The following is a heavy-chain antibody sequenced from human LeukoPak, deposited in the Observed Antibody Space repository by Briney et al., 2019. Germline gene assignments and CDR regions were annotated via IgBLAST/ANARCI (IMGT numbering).Heavy chain of an antibody. Sequence: PGGSLRLSCAASRFTFSNYWMTWVRQAPGKGLEWVAFIRFDGSNKYYGDSVKGRFTISRDNSKNTLYLQMHSLRAEDTAVYYCAKDPSSGWYLAFDYWGQGTLVTVSS. CDR2: IRFDGSNK. J-gene: IGHJ4*02. D-gene: IGHD6-19*01. V-gene: IGHV3-30*02. CDR3: AKDPSSGWYLAFDY. CDR1: RFTFSNYW.